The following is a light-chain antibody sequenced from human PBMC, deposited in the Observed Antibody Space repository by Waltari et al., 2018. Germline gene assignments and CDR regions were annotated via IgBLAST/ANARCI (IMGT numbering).Light chain of an antibody. CDR1: QSISSY. V-gene: IGKV1-39*01. CDR2: AAS. Sequence: IQMTQSPSSLSASVGDRVVITCRASQSISSYLNWYQQKPGKAPKLLMYAASSLQSGVPSRFSGSGSGTDFTLTISSLQSEDFATYYCQQSYSTPWTFGQGTKVAIK. CDR3: QQSYSTPWT. J-gene: IGKJ1*01.